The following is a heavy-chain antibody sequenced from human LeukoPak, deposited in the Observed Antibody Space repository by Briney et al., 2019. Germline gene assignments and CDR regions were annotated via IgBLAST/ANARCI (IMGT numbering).Heavy chain of an antibody. CDR3: ARLSGYGLHYYYYMDV. CDR2: IYHSGNA. D-gene: IGHD5-12*01. J-gene: IGHJ6*03. Sequence: SETLSLTCAVSGGSISSNNWWSWVRQPPGKGLEWIGEIYHSGNANYNPSLKTRVTMSVDKSKNQFSLILSSVTAADTAVYYCARLSGYGLHYYYYMDVWGSGTTVTVSS. CDR1: GGSISSNNW. V-gene: IGHV4-4*02.